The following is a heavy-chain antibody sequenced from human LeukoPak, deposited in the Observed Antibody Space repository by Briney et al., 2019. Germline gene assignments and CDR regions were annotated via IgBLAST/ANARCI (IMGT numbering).Heavy chain of an antibody. J-gene: IGHJ6*02. CDR3: ARAPPAPYYYYGMDV. CDR1: GGSISSYY. Sequence: PSETLSLTCTVSGGSISSYYWSWIRQPPGKGLEWIGYIYYSGSTNYNPSLKSRVTISVDTSKNQFSLKLSSVTAADTAVYYCARAPPAPYYYYGMDVWGQGTTVTVSS. D-gene: IGHD2-2*01. CDR2: IYYSGST. V-gene: IGHV4-59*01.